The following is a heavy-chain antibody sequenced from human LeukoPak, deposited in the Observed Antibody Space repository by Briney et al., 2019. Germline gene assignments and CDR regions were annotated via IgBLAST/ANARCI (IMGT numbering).Heavy chain of an antibody. CDR2: IYYSGST. CDR1: GGSISSSSYY. V-gene: IGHV4-39*01. Sequence: KTSETLSLTCTVSGGSISSSSYYWGWIRQPPGKGLEWIGSIYYSGSTYYNPSLKSRVTISVDTSKNQFSLKLSSVTAADTAVYYCARQEVVTYPFDYWGQGTLVTVSS. CDR3: ARQEVVTYPFDY. D-gene: IGHD2-21*02. J-gene: IGHJ4*02.